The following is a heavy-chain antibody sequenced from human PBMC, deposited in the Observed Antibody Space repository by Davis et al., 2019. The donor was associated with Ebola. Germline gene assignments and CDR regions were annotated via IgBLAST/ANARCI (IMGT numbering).Heavy chain of an antibody. D-gene: IGHD1-20*01. V-gene: IGHV3-30*03. J-gene: IGHJ6*02. Sequence: GESLKISCAASGFTFSSYGMHWVRQAPGKGLEWVAVISYDGSNKYYADSVKGRFTISRDNSKNTLYLQMNSLRAEDTAVYYCARDPTNLTGTSRSRYYYYGMDVWGQGTTVTVSS. CDR3: ARDPTNLTGTSRSRYYYYGMDV. CDR2: ISYDGSNK. CDR1: GFTFSSYG.